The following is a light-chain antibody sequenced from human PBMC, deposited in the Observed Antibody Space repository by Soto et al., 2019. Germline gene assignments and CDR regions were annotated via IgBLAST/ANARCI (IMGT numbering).Light chain of an antibody. V-gene: IGLV2-14*03. J-gene: IGLJ1*01. CDR3: SSYTSSSLYV. Sequence: QSALTQPASVSGSPGQSITISCTGTSNDIGAYNYVSWYQQHPGKAPKLMIYDVSSRPSGLSNRFSGSKSGNTASLTISGLQAEDEADYYCSSYTSSSLYVFGTGTKLTVL. CDR1: SNDIGAYNY. CDR2: DVS.